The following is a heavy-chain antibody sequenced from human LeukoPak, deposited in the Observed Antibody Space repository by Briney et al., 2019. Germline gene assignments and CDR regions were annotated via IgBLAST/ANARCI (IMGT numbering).Heavy chain of an antibody. J-gene: IGHJ6*03. V-gene: IGHV1-69*05. CDR3: ARTPHYYDSSGYYGYYYYYMDV. CDR1: GGTFSSYA. Sequence: SVKVSCKASGGTFSSYAISWVRQAPGQGLEWMRGIIPIFGTANYAQKFQGRVTITTDESTSTAYMELSSLRSEDTAVYYCARTPHYYDSSGYYGYYYYYMDVWGKGTTVTVSS. CDR2: IIPIFGTA. D-gene: IGHD3-22*01.